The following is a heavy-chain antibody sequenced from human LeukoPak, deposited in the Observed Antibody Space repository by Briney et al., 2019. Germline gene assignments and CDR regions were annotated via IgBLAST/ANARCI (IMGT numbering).Heavy chain of an antibody. CDR3: ARRTGYSDGSYYFDY. Sequence: PSETLSLTCAVYGGSFSGYYWSWIRQPPGKGLEWIGEINHSGSTNYNPSLKSRVTISVDTSKNQFSLKLSSVTAADTAVYYCARRTGYSDGSYYFDYWAREPWSPSPQ. CDR1: GGSFSGYY. D-gene: IGHD5-18*01. CDR2: INHSGST. J-gene: IGHJ4*02. V-gene: IGHV4-34*01.